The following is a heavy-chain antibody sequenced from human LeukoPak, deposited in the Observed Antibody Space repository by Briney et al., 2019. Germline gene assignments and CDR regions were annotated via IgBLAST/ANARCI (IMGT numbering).Heavy chain of an antibody. CDR2: INHSGST. CDR1: GGSFSGYY. J-gene: IGHJ6*03. CDR3: ARPARSSGKRYMDV. D-gene: IGHD6-19*01. V-gene: IGHV4-34*01. Sequence: SQTLSLTCAVYGGSFSGYYWSWIRQPPGKGLEWIGEINHSGSTNYNPSLKSRVTISVDTSKNQFSLKLSSVTAADTAVYYCARPARSSGKRYMDVWGKGTTVTISS.